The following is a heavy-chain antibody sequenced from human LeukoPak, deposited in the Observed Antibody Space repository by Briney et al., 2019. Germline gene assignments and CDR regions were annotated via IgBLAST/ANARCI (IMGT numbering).Heavy chain of an antibody. CDR1: GCTFTGYY. V-gene: IGHV1-2*02. J-gene: IGHJ4*02. Sequence: ASATVSCTASGCTFTGYYMHWVRQAPGQGLEWMGWINPNSGGTNYAQKFQGRVTMTRDTSISTAYMELSRLRSDDTAVYYCAHSKMATIPPFDYWGQGTLVTVSS. CDR2: INPNSGGT. CDR3: AHSKMATIPPFDY. D-gene: IGHD5-24*01.